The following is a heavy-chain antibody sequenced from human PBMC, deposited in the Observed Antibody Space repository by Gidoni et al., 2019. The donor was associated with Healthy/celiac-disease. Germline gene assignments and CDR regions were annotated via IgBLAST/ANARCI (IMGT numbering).Heavy chain of an antibody. CDR3: AREEVADTEGYYLDY. CDR1: GFTFSSYS. Sequence: EVQLVESGGGLVKPGGSLRLSCAASGFTFSSYSMNWVRQAPGKGLEWVSSISSSSSYIYYADSVKGRFTISRDNAKNSLYLQMNSLRAEDTAVYYCAREEVADTEGYYLDYWGQGTLVTVSS. CDR2: ISSSSSYI. D-gene: IGHD6-19*01. J-gene: IGHJ4*02. V-gene: IGHV3-21*01.